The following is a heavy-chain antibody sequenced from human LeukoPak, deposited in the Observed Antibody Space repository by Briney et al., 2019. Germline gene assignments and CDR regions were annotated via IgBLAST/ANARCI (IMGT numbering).Heavy chain of an antibody. CDR2: IYYSGST. V-gene: IGHV4-39*01. CDR1: GGSISSSSYY. Sequence: SETLSLTCTVSGGSISSSSYYWGWIRQPPGKGLEWIGSIYYSGSTYYNPSLKSRVTISVDTSKNQFSLKLSSVTAADTAVYYCARGSPFFPFDYWGQGTLVTVSS. D-gene: IGHD3-10*01. CDR3: ARGSPFFPFDY. J-gene: IGHJ4*02.